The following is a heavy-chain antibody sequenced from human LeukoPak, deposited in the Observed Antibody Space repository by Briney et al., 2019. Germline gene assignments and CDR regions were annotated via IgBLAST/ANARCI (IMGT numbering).Heavy chain of an antibody. V-gene: IGHV1-69*13. J-gene: IGHJ4*02. D-gene: IGHD2-15*01. CDR2: IIPIFGTA. CDR3: ARDLRYCCGGSCYSYYFDY. Sequence: SVKVSCKASGGTFSSYAISWVRQAPGQGLEWMGGIIPIFGTANYAQKFQGRVTITADESTSTAYMELSSLRSEDTAVYYCARDLRYCCGGSCYSYYFDYWGQGTLVTVSS. CDR1: GGTFSSYA.